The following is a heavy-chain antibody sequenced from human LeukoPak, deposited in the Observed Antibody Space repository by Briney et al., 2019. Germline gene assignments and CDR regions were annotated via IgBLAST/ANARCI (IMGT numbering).Heavy chain of an antibody. Sequence: GASVKVSCKASGYTFTGYYMHWVRPAPGQGLEWMGWINPNSGGTNYAQKFQGRVTMTRDTSISTAYMELSRLRSDDTAVYYCNTIFGVADFYYYYGMDVWGQGTTVTVSS. V-gene: IGHV1-2*02. CDR2: INPNSGGT. CDR1: GYTFTGYY. D-gene: IGHD3-3*01. CDR3: NTIFGVADFYYYYGMDV. J-gene: IGHJ6*02.